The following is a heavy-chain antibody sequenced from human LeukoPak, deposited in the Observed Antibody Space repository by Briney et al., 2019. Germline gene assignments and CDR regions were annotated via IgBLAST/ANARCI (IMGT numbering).Heavy chain of an antibody. Sequence: SETLSLTCTVSGGSLSSSTHYWGWIRQPPGKGLEWIGSIYYSGSTYYNPPLKSRVTISVDTSKNHCSLKLSSVTAADTAVYYCARDGLAAGIDYWGQGTLVTVSS. J-gene: IGHJ4*02. V-gene: IGHV4-39*02. CDR2: IYYSGST. CDR1: GGSLSSSTHY. CDR3: ARDGLAAGIDY. D-gene: IGHD6-13*01.